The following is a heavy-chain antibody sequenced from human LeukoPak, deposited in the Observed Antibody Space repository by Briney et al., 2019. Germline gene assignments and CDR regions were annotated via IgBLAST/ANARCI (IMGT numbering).Heavy chain of an antibody. Sequence: PGGSLRLSCAASGFTFTTYWMSWVRQAPGKGLEWVANIKQDGSAKGYVDSVKGRFTISRDNARNSLYLQMSSLRPEDTAVYYCATYTHWVAGDVWGQGTTVTVSS. CDR3: ATYTHWVAGDV. D-gene: IGHD3-16*01. CDR1: GFTFTTYW. V-gene: IGHV3-7*01. CDR2: IKQDGSAK. J-gene: IGHJ6*02.